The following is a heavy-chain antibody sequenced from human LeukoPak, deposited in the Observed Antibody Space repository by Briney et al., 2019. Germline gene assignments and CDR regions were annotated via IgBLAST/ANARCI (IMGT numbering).Heavy chain of an antibody. CDR3: ANLPGATVFNRVGGRHSPSDY. CDR1: GFTFSSYA. V-gene: IGHV3-23*01. J-gene: IGHJ4*02. D-gene: IGHD1-26*01. CDR2: ISGSGGST. Sequence: GGSLRLSCAASGFTFSSYAMSWVRQAPGKGLEWVPAISGSGGSTYSADSVKGRFTTSRDNSKNTLYLQMNSLRAEDTVVYYCANLPGATVFNRVGGRHSPSDYWGQGTLVTVSS.